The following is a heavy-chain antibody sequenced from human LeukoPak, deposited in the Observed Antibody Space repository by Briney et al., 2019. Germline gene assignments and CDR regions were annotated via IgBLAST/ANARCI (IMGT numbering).Heavy chain of an antibody. CDR3: ARDWGIQLCDY. V-gene: IGHV1-69*04. Sequence: SVKVSCKASGGTFSSYAISWVRQAPGQGLEWMGRIIPIFGIANYAQKFQGRVTITADKSTSTAYMELSSLRAEDTAVYYCARDWGIQLCDYWGQGTLVTVSS. CDR2: IIPIFGIA. J-gene: IGHJ4*02. CDR1: GGTFSSYA. D-gene: IGHD5-18*01.